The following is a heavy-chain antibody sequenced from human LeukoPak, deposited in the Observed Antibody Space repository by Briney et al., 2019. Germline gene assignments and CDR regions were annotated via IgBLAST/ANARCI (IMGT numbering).Heavy chain of an antibody. Sequence: PSETLSLTCTVSGGSISSYYWSWIRQPAGKGLEWIGRIYTSGSTNYNPSLKSRVTMSVVTSKNQFSLKLSSVTAADTAVYYCAREDYGGTNDAFDIWGQGTMVTVSS. J-gene: IGHJ3*02. CDR3: AREDYGGTNDAFDI. CDR1: GGSISSYY. CDR2: IYTSGST. D-gene: IGHD4-23*01. V-gene: IGHV4-4*07.